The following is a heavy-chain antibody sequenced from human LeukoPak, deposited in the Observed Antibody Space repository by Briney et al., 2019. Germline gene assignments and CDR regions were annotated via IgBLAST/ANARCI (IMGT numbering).Heavy chain of an antibody. CDR3: VRIPGDYYDSSGYLVDAFDI. CDR2: IFSNDEK. Sequence: ESGPVLVKPTETLTLTCTVSGFSLSNARMGVSWIRQPPGKALEWLAHIFSNDEKSYSTSLKSRLTISKDTSKSQVVLTMTNMDPVDTATYYCVRIPGDYYDSSGYLVDAFDIWGQGTMVTVSS. D-gene: IGHD3-22*01. CDR1: GFSLSNARMG. J-gene: IGHJ3*02. V-gene: IGHV2-26*01.